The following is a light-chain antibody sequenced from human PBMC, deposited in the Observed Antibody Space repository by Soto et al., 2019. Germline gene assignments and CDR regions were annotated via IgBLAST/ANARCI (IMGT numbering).Light chain of an antibody. J-gene: IGLJ2*01. Sequence: QSVLTQPASVSGSPGQSITISCTGTSSDVGGYNYVSWYQQHPGKAPKLMIYEVSNRPSGVSNRFSGSKSGNTASLTISGLQTEDEADYYCRSYTSSGTLVVFGGGTKLTVL. CDR3: RSYTSSGTLVV. CDR2: EVS. CDR1: SSDVGGYNY. V-gene: IGLV2-14*01.